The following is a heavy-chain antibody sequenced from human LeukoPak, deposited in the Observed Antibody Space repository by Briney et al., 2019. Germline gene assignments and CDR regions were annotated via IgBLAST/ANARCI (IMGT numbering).Heavy chain of an antibody. V-gene: IGHV1-18*01. CDR1: GYTFTNSG. Sequence: ASVKVSCEASGYTFTNSGINWVRQAPGQGLEWMGWISAYSGTTNYAQKFQGRVTMTTDTSTSTAYMELRGLRSDDTAVYYCARGGSNWNYQYYFDYWGQGTLVTVSS. CDR2: ISAYSGTT. J-gene: IGHJ4*02. D-gene: IGHD1-7*01. CDR3: ARGGSNWNYQYYFDY.